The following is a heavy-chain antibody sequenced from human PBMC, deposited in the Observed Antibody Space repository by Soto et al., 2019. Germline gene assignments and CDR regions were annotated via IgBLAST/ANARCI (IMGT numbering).Heavy chain of an antibody. V-gene: IGHV1-18*01. CDR1: GYTFVSFG. D-gene: IGHD1-26*01. J-gene: IGHJ3*02. CDR3: AIDQTKVLREASDI. Sequence: QVQLVQSGAEVKKPGASVKVSCKASGYTFVSFGINWVRQAPGQGLEWLGRISPYNGDTSYAEKFRGRVAMTTDTSSSTVYLELRSLRSDYTSVFYCAIDQTKVLREASDIWGQGSMVTVSS. CDR2: ISPYNGDT.